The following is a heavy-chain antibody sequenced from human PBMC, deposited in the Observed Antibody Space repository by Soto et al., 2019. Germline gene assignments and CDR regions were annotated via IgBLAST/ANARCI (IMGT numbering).Heavy chain of an antibody. J-gene: IGHJ4*02. V-gene: IGHV3-30-3*01. CDR1: GFTFSSYA. D-gene: IGHD6-13*01. CDR3: AREAAAGQFDY. CDR2: VSVDGSYK. Sequence: QVQLVESGGGVVQPGRSLRLSCAASGFTFSSYAMHWVRQAPGKGLEWVALVSVDGSYKYYADSVKGRFTISRDKSKNTLHLQMNSLRAEDTAVYYCAREAAAGQFDYWGQGTLGTVSS.